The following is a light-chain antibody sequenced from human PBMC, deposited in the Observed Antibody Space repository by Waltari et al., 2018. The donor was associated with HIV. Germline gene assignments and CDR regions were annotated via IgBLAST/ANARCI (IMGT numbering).Light chain of an antibody. CDR2: SAS. V-gene: IGKV1-39*01. J-gene: IGKJ5*01. Sequence: DIQVTQSPSSLSASVGDRVTITCRVSQSISTYMSWYQQKPGNAPNLLIHSASTLQSGGPSRFSGSGSGTDFTLTISSLQPEDFATYYCQQSYNTPPTFGRGTRLEIK. CDR1: QSISTY. CDR3: QQSYNTPPT.